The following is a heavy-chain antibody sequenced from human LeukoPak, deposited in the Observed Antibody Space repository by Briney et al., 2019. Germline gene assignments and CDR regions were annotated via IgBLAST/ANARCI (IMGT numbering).Heavy chain of an antibody. V-gene: IGHV3-15*01. CDR1: GFTFSNAW. CDR3: TTRDEYYYGSGSYYNREYFDH. D-gene: IGHD3-10*01. CDR2: IKSKTDGGTT. J-gene: IGHJ4*02. Sequence: GGSLRLSCAASGFTFSNAWMSWVPQAPGKGLEWVGRIKSKTDGGTTDYAAPVKGRFTISRDDSKNTLYLQMNSLKTEDTAVYYCTTRDEYYYGSGSYYNREYFDHWGQGTLVTVSS.